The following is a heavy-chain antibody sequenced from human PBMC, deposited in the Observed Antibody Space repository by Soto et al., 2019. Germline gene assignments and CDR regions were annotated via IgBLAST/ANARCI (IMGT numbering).Heavy chain of an antibody. Sequence: QVQLMQSGAEVKKPGASVKVSCNTSGDTFTSYYFHWVRQAPGLRLEWMGTVNPSGGGTFDAQRIRGRVTMTRDTATSTVYMELSSLSSEDTAIYYCARWGKLALAGKLSVVDIWGQGTRVTVSS. D-gene: IGHD6-19*01. V-gene: IGHV1-46*01. CDR1: GDTFTSYY. J-gene: IGHJ3*02. CDR3: ARWGKLALAGKLSVVDI. CDR2: VNPSGGGT.